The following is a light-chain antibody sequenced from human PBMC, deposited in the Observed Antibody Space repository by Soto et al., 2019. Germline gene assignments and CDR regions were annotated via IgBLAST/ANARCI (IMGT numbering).Light chain of an antibody. CDR2: EVN. J-gene: IGLJ3*02. CDR3: FSYTSANTRV. V-gene: IGLV2-14*01. CDR1: SSDVGGYKY. Sequence: QSALTQPASVSGSPGQSITISCTGTSSDVGGYKYVSWYQHHPGKAPQLLIYEVNNRPSGISDRFSGSKSGNTASLTISGFQPEDEADYYCFSYTSANTRVFGGGTKVTVL.